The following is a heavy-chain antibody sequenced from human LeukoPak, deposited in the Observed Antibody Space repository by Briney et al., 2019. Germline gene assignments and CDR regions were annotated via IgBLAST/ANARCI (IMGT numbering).Heavy chain of an antibody. D-gene: IGHD5-18*01. CDR1: GGSFSGYY. CDR3: ARSRQIQLWLEFDY. V-gene: IGHV4-59*01. J-gene: IGHJ4*02. Sequence: SETLSLPCAVYGGSFSGYYWSWIRQPPGRGLEWIGYIYYSGSTNYNPSLKSRVTISVDTSKNQFSLKLSSVTAADTAVYYCARSRQIQLWLEFDYWGQGTLVTVSS. CDR2: IYYSGST.